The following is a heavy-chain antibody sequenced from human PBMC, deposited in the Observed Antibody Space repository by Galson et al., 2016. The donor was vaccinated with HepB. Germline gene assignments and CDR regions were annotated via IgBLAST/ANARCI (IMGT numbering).Heavy chain of an antibody. J-gene: IGHJ6*02. Sequence: SLRLSCAASGFTFSSYSMNWVRQAPGKGLEWVSLISWDGRSPDYADSVKGRFTISRDNRKHSLYLQMNSLRSEDTALYYCGKDWGSLWESSGKGMDVWGQGTTVTVSS. CDR1: GFTFSSYS. V-gene: IGHV3-43*01. CDR2: ISWDGRSP. CDR3: GKDWGSLWESSGKGMDV. D-gene: IGHD3-10*01.